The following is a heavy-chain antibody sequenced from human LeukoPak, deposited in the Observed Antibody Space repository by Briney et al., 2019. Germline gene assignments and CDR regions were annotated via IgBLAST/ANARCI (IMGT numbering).Heavy chain of an antibody. CDR2: IIPIFGTA. D-gene: IGHD1-26*01. CDR3: ARGGGSRLGYFDL. J-gene: IGHJ2*01. Sequence: SVKVSCKASGGTFSSYAISWVRQAPGQGLEWMGGIIPIFGTANYAQKFQGRVTITTDESTSTAYMELGSLRSEDTAVYYCARGGGSRLGYFDLWGRGTLVTVSS. CDR1: GGTFSSYA. V-gene: IGHV1-69*05.